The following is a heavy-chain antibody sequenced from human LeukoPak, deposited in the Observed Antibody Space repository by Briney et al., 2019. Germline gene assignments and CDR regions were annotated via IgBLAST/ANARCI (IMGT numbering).Heavy chain of an antibody. CDR1: GGSISSGGYS. CDR3: ASIIPHVSVMDV. J-gene: IGHJ6*02. V-gene: IGHV4-30-2*01. D-gene: IGHD2-21*01. CDR2: IYHSGST. Sequence: TLSLTCTVSGGSISSGGYSWSWIRQPPGKGLEWIGYIYHSGSTYYNPSLKSRVTISVDRSKNQFSLKLSSVTAADTAVYYCASIIPHVSVMDVWGQGTTVTVSS.